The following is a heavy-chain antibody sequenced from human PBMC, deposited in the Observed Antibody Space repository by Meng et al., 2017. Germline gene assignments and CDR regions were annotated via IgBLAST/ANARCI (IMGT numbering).Heavy chain of an antibody. CDR1: GYTFTSYY. V-gene: IGHV1-46*01. J-gene: IGHJ6*02. D-gene: IGHD3-10*01. CDR3: ARDPYYYGSGSYYSGYYYYGMDV. CDR2: INPSGGST. Sequence: ASVKVSCKASGYTFTSYYMHWVRQAPGQGLEWMGIINPSGGSTSYAQKFQGRVTMTRDTSTSTVYMELSSLRSEETAVYYCARDPYYYGSGSYYSGYYYYGMDVWGQGTTVTVSS.